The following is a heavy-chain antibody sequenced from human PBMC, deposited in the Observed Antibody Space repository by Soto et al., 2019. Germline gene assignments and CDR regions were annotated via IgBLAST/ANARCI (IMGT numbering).Heavy chain of an antibody. CDR3: ASDTIDCGGNCYEDTFDI. J-gene: IGHJ3*02. CDR2: ISAYKGET. D-gene: IGHD2-21*02. Sequence: QVQLVQSGVEVKKPGASVKVSCKASGYTFTSYGVSWVRQAPGQGLEWMGGISAYKGETNYAQKLRGRFTMTTDTLTNTGQMELRSQGSDDTAVYYCASDTIDCGGNCYEDTFDIWGQGTMVTVSS. CDR1: GYTFTSYG. V-gene: IGHV1-18*01.